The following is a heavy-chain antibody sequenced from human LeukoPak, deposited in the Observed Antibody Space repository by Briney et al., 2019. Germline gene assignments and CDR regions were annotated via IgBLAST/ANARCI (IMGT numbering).Heavy chain of an antibody. Sequence: PGRSLRLSCAASRFTFSSYGMHWVRQAPGRWLEWVAVMSSDGSNKYYVDSVKGRFTISRDNSKNTLYLQVNSLRPEDTAVYYCAKDRGDYCSGGSCYSYFYYGMDVWGQGTTVTVSS. CDR2: MSSDGSNK. V-gene: IGHV3-30*18. CDR1: RFTFSSYG. CDR3: AKDRGDYCSGGSCYSYFYYGMDV. J-gene: IGHJ6*02. D-gene: IGHD2-15*01.